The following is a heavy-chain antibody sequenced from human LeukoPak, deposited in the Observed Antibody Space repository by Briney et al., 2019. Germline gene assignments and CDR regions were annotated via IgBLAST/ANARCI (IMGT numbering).Heavy chain of an antibody. J-gene: IGHJ5*02. CDR1: GYTFSSYG. CDR3: ARVYYDSSGFRYNWFDP. Sequence: PEASVKVSCKASGYTFSSYGISWVRQAPGQGLEWMGWISAYNGNANYAQKIQGRVTMTTDTSTSTAYMEVRSLRLDDTAVYYCARVYYDSSGFRYNWFDPWGQGTLLTVSS. D-gene: IGHD3-22*01. CDR2: ISAYNGNA. V-gene: IGHV1-18*01.